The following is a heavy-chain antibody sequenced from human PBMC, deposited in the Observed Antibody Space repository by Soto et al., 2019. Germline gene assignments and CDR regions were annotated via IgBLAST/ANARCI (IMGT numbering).Heavy chain of an antibody. CDR1: GASVSSTYW. J-gene: IGHJ4*02. CDR3: ARYNAASGTYYFDF. V-gene: IGHV4-4*02. CDR2: INHRGRA. Sequence: QVELQESGPGLVKPSGTLSLTCAVSGASVSSTYWWSWVRQPPGKGPEWIGEINHRGRANYNPSLKSRVTISVDISKSQFSLRLTSVTAADTAVYYCARYNAASGTYYFDFWGQGALVTVSS. D-gene: IGHD6-13*01.